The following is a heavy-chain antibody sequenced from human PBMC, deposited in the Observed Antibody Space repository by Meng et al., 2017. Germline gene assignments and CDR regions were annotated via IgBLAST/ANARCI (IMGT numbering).Heavy chain of an antibody. Sequence: QLTLKESGPKLVKPTPTLTRTCTFSGFSLSTSGVGVGWVRQPPGKALEWLALIYWDDDKRYSPSLESRLTITKDTSKNQVVLTMTNMDPVDTATYYCAHRLGFTKPFVYWGQGTLVTVSS. J-gene: IGHJ4*02. CDR1: GFSLSTSGVG. V-gene: IGHV2-5*02. CDR3: AHRLGFTKPFVY. D-gene: IGHD2-8*01. CDR2: IYWDDDK.